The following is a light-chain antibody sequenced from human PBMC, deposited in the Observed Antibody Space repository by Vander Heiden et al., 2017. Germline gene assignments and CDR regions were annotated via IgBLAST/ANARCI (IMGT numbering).Light chain of an antibody. CDR1: SSNIGGNP. Sequence: QSVLTQPPSASGTPGQRVTISCSGSSSNIGGNPVNWYQQLPGPAPNLLIYSNTQRPSGVPDRFSGSQSGTSASLAISGLQSEDEADYYCAAWDGSLNGVVFGGGTKLTVL. CDR3: AAWDGSLNGVV. V-gene: IGLV1-44*01. J-gene: IGLJ2*01. CDR2: SNT.